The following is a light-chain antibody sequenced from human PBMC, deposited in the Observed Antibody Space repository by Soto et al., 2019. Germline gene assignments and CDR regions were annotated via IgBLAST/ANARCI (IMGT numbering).Light chain of an antibody. J-gene: IGKJ4*01. CDR2: WAS. CDR3: QQYYSTPQLT. V-gene: IGKV4-1*01. CDR1: QSVLYSSNNKNY. Sequence: DMVMTQSPDSLAVSLGERATINCKSSQSVLYSSNNKNYLAWYQQKPGQPPKLLIYWASTRESGVPDRFSGSGSGTDFTLTISSLQAEDVAVYYCQQYYSTPQLTFGGGTKVDIK.